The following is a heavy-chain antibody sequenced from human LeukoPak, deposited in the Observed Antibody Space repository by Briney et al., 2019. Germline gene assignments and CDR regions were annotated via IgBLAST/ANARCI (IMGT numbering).Heavy chain of an antibody. CDR3: ARGVGYNYGYYFDY. CDR2: TNHSGST. D-gene: IGHD3-10*01. V-gene: IGHV4-34*01. Sequence: SETLSLTCAVYGGTFSDYYWSWIRQPPGKGLEWIGETNHSGSTNYNPSLNSLVTISVDTSKNQFSLKLSSVTAADTAVFYCARGVGYNYGYYFDYWGQGTLVTVSS. J-gene: IGHJ4*02. CDR1: GGTFSDYY.